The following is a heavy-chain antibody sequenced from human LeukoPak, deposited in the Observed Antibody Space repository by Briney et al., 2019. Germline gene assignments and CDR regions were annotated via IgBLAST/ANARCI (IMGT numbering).Heavy chain of an antibody. CDR3: ARIQLWPLHYFDY. V-gene: IGHV4-34*01. D-gene: IGHD5-18*01. Sequence: SETLSLTCAVYGGSSSDYYWSWIRRPPGKGLEWIGEINHSGDTKYNPSLKSRVTISVDTSKNQFSLKVSSVTAADTAVYYCARIQLWPLHYFDYWGQGTLVTVSS. J-gene: IGHJ4*02. CDR2: INHSGDT. CDR1: GGSSSDYY.